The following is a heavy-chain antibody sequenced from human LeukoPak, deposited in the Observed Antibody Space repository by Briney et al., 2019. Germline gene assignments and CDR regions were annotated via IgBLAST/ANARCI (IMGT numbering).Heavy chain of an antibody. CDR2: IYHSGST. D-gene: IGHD6-6*01. CDR3: ARVLGGIAARPEYFDY. V-gene: IGHV4-38-2*02. CDR1: GYSISSGYY. J-gene: IGHJ4*02. Sequence: SETLSLTCTVSGYSISSGYYWGWIRQPPGKGLEWIGSIYHSGSTYYNPSLKSRVTISVDTSKNQFSLKLSSVTAADTAVYFCARVLGGIAARPEYFDYWGQGTLVTVSS.